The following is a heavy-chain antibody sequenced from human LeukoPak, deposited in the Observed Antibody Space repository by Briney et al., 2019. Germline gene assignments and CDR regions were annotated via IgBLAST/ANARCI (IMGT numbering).Heavy chain of an antibody. CDR1: GYAFSNYW. J-gene: IGHJ5*02. CDR2: IYPGDSET. Sequence: GESLKISRKGSGYAFSNYWIVWVRQMPGKGLEWMGIIYPGDSETRYSPSFQGPVTISADKSIDTAYLQWSSLKASDTAIYYCARRSPTDWFDPWGQGTLVTVSS. V-gene: IGHV5-51*01. CDR3: ARRSPTDWFDP.